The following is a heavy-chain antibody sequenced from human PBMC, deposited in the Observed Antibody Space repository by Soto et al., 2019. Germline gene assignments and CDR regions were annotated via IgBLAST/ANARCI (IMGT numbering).Heavy chain of an antibody. V-gene: IGHV4-30-4*01. CDR1: GGSVDSGNHY. CDR3: ARDMGSAITTTILDH. J-gene: IGHJ4*03. D-gene: IGHD3-22*01. CDR2: IDYGKST. Sequence: QVLLQESGPGLVKPSQTLTLSCTVSGGSVDSGNHYWNWIRQPPGKGLEWIGYIDYGKSTYYNPSIESRATISVDTSQSQFSLRLTSVTAADTAVYYCARDMGSAITTTILDHWGQGTLVTVSS.